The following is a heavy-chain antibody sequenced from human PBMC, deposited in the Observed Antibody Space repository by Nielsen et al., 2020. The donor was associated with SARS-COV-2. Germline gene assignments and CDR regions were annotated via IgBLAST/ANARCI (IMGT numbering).Heavy chain of an antibody. CDR2: IYSGGST. J-gene: IGHJ4*02. CDR3: ARTQVGATPYFDY. CDR1: GFTVSSNY. D-gene: IGHD1-26*01. Sequence: GGSLRLSCAASGFTVSSNYMSWVRQAPGKGLEWVSVIYSGGSTYYADSVKGRFTISRHNSKNTLYLQMNSLRAEDTAVYYCARTQVGATPYFDYWGQGTLVTVSS. V-gene: IGHV3-53*01.